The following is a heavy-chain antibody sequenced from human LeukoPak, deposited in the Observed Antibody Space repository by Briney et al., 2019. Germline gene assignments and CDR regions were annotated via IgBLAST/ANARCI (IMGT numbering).Heavy chain of an antibody. V-gene: IGHV4-59*01. CDR2: IYYSGST. Sequence: SETLSLTCTVSGCSISSYYWSWIRPPPAKGLEGIGYIYYSGSTNYNPSLKRRVTISVDTSKNQFSLKLSSVTAADTAVYYCARGGAFDIWGQGTMVTVSS. CDR1: GCSISSYY. CDR3: ARGGAFDI. J-gene: IGHJ3*02.